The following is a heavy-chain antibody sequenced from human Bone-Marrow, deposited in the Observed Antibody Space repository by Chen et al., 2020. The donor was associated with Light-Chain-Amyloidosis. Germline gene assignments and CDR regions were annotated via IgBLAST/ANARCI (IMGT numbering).Heavy chain of an antibody. CDR3: AKISYGYNSYKRGYFDY. CDR2: ISGSGGST. D-gene: IGHD5-12*01. V-gene: IGHV3-23*01. Sequence: EVQLLESGGGLVQPGGSLRLSCAASGFTFSSYAMSWVRQAPGKGLEWVSAISGSGGSTYYADSVKGRFTISRDNSKNTLYLQMNSLRAEDTAVYYCAKISYGYNSYKRGYFDYWGQGTLVTVSS. J-gene: IGHJ4*02. CDR1: GFTFSSYA.